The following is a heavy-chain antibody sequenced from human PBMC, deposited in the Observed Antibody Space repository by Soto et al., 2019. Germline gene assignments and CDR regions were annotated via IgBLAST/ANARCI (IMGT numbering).Heavy chain of an antibody. Sequence: EVQLVESGGGLVKPGGSLRLSCAASGFTFSSYSMNWVRQAPGKGLEWVSSISSSSSYIYYADSVKGRFTISRDSAKNSLYPQMNSLRAEDTAVYYCASEQWAGGMDVWGQGTTVTVSS. CDR3: ASEQWAGGMDV. D-gene: IGHD6-19*01. V-gene: IGHV3-21*01. CDR2: ISSSSSYI. J-gene: IGHJ6*02. CDR1: GFTFSSYS.